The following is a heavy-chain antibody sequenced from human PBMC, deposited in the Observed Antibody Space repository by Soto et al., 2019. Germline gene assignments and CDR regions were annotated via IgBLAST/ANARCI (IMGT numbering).Heavy chain of an antibody. CDR3: ARAGVWFGELRGQRPENYYYYGMDV. D-gene: IGHD3-10*01. CDR1: GFTFSSYA. J-gene: IGHJ6*02. CDR2: ISSNGGST. V-gene: IGHV3-64*01. Sequence: GGPLRLSCAASGFTFSSYAMHWVRQAPGKGLEYVSAISSNGGSTYYANSVKGRFTISRDNSKNTLYPQMDSLRAEDMAVYYCARAGVWFGELRGQRPENYYYYGMDVWGQGTTVTVSS.